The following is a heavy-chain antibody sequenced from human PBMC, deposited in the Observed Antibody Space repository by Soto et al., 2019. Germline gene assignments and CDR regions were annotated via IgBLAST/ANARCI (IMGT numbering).Heavy chain of an antibody. Sequence: ASVMVSCKASGYSFTQYAIHWVGQAPVRSLEWRGWIHPANGNTKYSQKFQGRVTFTRDTSATTAYMELSSLRSEDAGLYYCARDKITPGGHFSQLVMDVRGQATTVTVSS. D-gene: IGHD6-6*01. CDR2: IHPANGNT. J-gene: IGHJ6*02. CDR1: GYSFTQYA. V-gene: IGHV1-3*01. CDR3: ARDKITPGGHFSQLVMDV.